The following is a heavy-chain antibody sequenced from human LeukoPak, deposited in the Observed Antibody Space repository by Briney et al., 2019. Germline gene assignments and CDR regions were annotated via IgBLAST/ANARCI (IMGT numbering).Heavy chain of an antibody. CDR1: GGSFSGYY. CDR3: ARGVRGYCSSTSCYNWFDP. D-gene: IGHD2-2*01. CDR2: INHSGST. J-gene: IGHJ5*02. V-gene: IGHV4-34*01. Sequence: SETLSLTCAVYGGSFSGYYWSWIRQPPGKGLEWIGEINHSGSTNYNPSLKSRVTISVDTSKNQLSLKLSSVTAADTAVYYCARGVRGYCSSTSCYNWFDPWGQGTLVTVSS.